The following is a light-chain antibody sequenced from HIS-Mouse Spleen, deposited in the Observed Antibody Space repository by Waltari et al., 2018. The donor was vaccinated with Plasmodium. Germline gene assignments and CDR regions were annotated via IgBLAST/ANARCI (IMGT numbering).Light chain of an antibody. CDR3: CSYAGSRMV. V-gene: IGLV2-23*01. CDR1: SSDVGRDNL. J-gene: IGLJ2*01. CDR2: EGS. Sequence: QSALTQPASVSGSPGQSITISCPGSSSDVGRDNLVPWYQQHPGKAPKLMIFEGSKRPSAVSNRLSGSKAGNTASLTISGVQAEDEADYCCCSYAGSRMVFGGGTKLTVL.